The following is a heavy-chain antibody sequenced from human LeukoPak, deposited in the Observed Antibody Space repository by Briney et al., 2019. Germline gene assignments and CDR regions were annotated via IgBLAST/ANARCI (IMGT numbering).Heavy chain of an antibody. V-gene: IGHV3-30*04. D-gene: IGHD2-21*02. CDR2: ISYDGSNK. CDR1: GFTFSSYA. J-gene: IGHJ4*02. Sequence: GRSLRLSCAASGFTFSSYAMHWVRQAPGKGLEWVAVISYDGSNKYYADSVKGRFTISRDNSKNTLYLQMNSLRAEDTAVYYCAKACGGDCYSGGGEYYFDYWGQGTLVTVSS. CDR3: AKACGGDCYSGGGEYYFDY.